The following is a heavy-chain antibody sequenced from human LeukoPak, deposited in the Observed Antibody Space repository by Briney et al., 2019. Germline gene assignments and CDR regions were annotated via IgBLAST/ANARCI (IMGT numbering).Heavy chain of an antibody. CDR2: ISGSGGGT. D-gene: IGHD1-26*01. Sequence: PGGSLRLSCAASGFTFSNYAMSWVRQAPEKGLEWVSTISGSGGGTYYADSVKGRFTISRDDSKNTLYLQMNSLRAEDTAVYYCAKDLGRYRNNYFDYWGQGSPVTVSS. CDR1: GFTFSNYA. V-gene: IGHV3-23*01. J-gene: IGHJ4*02. CDR3: AKDLGRYRNNYFDY.